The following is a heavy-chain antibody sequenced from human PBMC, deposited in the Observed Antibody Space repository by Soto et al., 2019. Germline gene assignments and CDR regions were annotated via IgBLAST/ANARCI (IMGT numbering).Heavy chain of an antibody. CDR3: ARAGAASGFHGRRAFDI. D-gene: IGHD3-22*01. Sequence: SETLSLSCAVYGGSFSCYYWIWIRQPPGKGLEWIGEINHSGSTNYNPSLKSRVTISVDTSKNQFSLKLSSVTAADTAVYYCARAGAASGFHGRRAFDIWGQGTMVTVSS. CDR2: INHSGST. CDR1: GGSFSCYY. J-gene: IGHJ3*02. V-gene: IGHV4-34*01.